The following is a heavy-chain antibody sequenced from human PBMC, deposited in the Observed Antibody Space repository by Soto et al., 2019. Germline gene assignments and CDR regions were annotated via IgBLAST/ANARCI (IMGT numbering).Heavy chain of an antibody. CDR3: AKGPSPIFGVVPYRYYYYGMDV. D-gene: IGHD3-3*01. Sequence: GGSLRLSCAASGFTFSSYGMHWVRQAPGKGLEWVAVISYDGSNKYYADSVKGRFTISRDNSKNTLYLQMNSLRAEDTAVYYWAKGPSPIFGVVPYRYYYYGMDVWGQGTTVTVSS. CDR1: GFTFSSYG. J-gene: IGHJ6*02. CDR2: ISYDGSNK. V-gene: IGHV3-30*18.